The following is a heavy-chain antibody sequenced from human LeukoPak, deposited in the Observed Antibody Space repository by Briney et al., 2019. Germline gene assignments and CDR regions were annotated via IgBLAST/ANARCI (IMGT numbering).Heavy chain of an antibody. V-gene: IGHV3-23*01. CDR1: GFSFSNYL. J-gene: IGHJ4*02. CDR2: ISGSGGT. Sequence: GGSLRFSCAVSGFSFSNYLMSGVRHAPGKGLEWVSAISGSGGTYYADSVKGRFTISRDNSKNTLYLQMSSLRGEDTAVYYCAKDLPRSKSFDYWGQGTLVTVSS. CDR3: AKDLPRSKSFDY.